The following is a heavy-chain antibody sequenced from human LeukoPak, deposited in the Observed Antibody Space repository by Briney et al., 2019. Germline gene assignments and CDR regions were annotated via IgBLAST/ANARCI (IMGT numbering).Heavy chain of an antibody. CDR2: ISAGGGGT. J-gene: IGHJ4*02. D-gene: IGHD1-26*01. Sequence: GSLRLSCAGSGFTFINYAMSWVRQAPGKGLEWVSTISAGGGGTYYADSVKGRFTISRDNSKNTLYLQMNSLRAEDTAVYYCARDNIIVGAFDYWGQGTLVTVSS. V-gene: IGHV3-23*01. CDR3: ARDNIIVGAFDY. CDR1: GFTFINYA.